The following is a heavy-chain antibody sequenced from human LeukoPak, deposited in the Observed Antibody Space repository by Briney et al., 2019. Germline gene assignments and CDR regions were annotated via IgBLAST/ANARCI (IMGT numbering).Heavy chain of an antibody. D-gene: IGHD3-22*01. Sequence: GASLKISCKASGYRFTRYWIGWVRQKPGKGLEWVGIVYPGDSDTIYSPSFQGQATISADRSITTAYLELYRLKASDTATYFCARGLHYDSSGYFAAFWGRGTLVTVSS. V-gene: IGHV5-51*01. J-gene: IGHJ4*01. CDR3: ARGLHYDSSGYFAAF. CDR1: GYRFTRYW. CDR2: VYPGDSDT.